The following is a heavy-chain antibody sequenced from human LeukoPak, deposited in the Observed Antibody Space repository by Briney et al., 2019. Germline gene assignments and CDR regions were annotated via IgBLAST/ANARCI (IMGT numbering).Heavy chain of an antibody. J-gene: IGHJ4*02. V-gene: IGHV4-61*10. D-gene: IGHD1-7*01. CDR1: GGSISSGSYY. Sequence: PSETLSLTCTVSGGSISSGSYYWSWIRQPAGKGLEWIGYIYYSGSTNYNPSLKSRVTISVDTSKNQFSLKLSSVTAADTAVYYCARDNWNYGYFDYWGQGTLVTVSS. CDR3: ARDNWNYGYFDY. CDR2: IYYSGST.